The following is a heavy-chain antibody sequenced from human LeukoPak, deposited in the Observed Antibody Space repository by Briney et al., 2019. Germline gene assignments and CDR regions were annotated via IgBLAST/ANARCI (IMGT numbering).Heavy chain of an antibody. J-gene: IGHJ6*02. V-gene: IGHV4-4*07. CDR2: IYANGRT. Sequence: SETLSLTCTASGGSFSSYYWSWIRQPAGKGLEWSGRIYANGRTNYNPARKSRVTMSVDTSKNQLSLKVTSVNAADTAVYYCAKGGIAAEDYGMDVWGQGTTVIVSS. CDR3: AKGGIAAEDYGMDV. CDR1: GGSFSSYY. D-gene: IGHD6-13*01.